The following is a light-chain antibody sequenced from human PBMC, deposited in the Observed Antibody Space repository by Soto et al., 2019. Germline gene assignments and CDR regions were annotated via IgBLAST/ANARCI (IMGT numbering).Light chain of an antibody. CDR3: CSYGGSRAV. CDR1: SSDVGSHNL. V-gene: IGLV2-23*02. CDR2: EVS. Sequence: QSALTQPASVSGSAGRSITISCTGASSDVGSHNLVSWYQQHPGQAPKLMIYEVSKRPLGVSTRFSASKSGNTASLTISGLQAEVEADYYCCSYGGSRAVFGGGTQLTV. J-gene: IGLJ7*01.